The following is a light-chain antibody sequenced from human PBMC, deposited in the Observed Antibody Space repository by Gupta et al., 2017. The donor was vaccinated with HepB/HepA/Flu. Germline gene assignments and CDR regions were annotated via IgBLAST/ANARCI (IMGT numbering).Light chain of an antibody. V-gene: IGKV3-11*01. CDR1: QSVSSY. CDR3: QQRSNGGLFT. J-gene: IGKJ3*01. CDR2: DAS. Sequence: EIVFTQSPATLSLSPGERATLSCRASQSVSSYLAWYQQKPGQAPRLLIYDASNRATGIPARFSGSGSGTDFTLTISSLEPEDFAVYYCQQRSNGGLFTFGHGTKVDIK.